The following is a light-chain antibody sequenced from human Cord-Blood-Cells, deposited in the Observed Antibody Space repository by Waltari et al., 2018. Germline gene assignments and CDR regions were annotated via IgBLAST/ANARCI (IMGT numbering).Light chain of an antibody. V-gene: IGLV1-47*01. CDR2: RNN. Sequence: QSVLTPPPSASGTPGQRVTISCSGSCTNIGSNYAYCHQQPPGTAPKLLSYRNNQRPLGVSDRFSGSKSGTATPLAISGLRSEDEAYYYCAAWDDSLSGWVFGGGTKLTVL. CDR1: CTNIGSNY. J-gene: IGLJ3*02. CDR3: AAWDDSLSGWV.